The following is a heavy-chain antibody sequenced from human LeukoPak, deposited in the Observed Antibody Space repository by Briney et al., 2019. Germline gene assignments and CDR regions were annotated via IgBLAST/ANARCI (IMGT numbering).Heavy chain of an antibody. V-gene: IGHV2-5*02. CDR3: AHARGWFGESLYGYYFDY. Sequence: SGPTLVNPTQTLTLTCTFSGFSLSTSGVGVGWIRQPPVKALEWLALIYWDDDKRYSPSLKSRLTITKDTSKNQVVLTMTNMDPVDTATYYCAHARGWFGESLYGYYFDYWGQGTLVTVSS. D-gene: IGHD3-10*01. CDR1: GFSLSTSGVG. CDR2: IYWDDDK. J-gene: IGHJ4*02.